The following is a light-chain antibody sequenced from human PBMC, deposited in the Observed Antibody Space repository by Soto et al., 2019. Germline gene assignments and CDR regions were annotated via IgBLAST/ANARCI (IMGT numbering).Light chain of an antibody. Sequence: DVQMTQSPSSLSASVGDRVTITCRASQGISSYLAWYQQKPGKAPKLLIYAASTLQSGVPSRFSGSGSGTEFTLTISSLQPDDFATYYCQQYNSYGTFGQGTKVDIK. CDR2: AAS. V-gene: IGKV1-9*01. J-gene: IGKJ1*01. CDR1: QGISSY. CDR3: QQYNSYGT.